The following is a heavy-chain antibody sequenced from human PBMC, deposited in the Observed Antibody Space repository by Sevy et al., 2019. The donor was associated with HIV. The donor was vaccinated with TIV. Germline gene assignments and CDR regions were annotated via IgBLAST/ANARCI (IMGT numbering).Heavy chain of an antibody. V-gene: IGHV3-21*01. CDR1: GFTFNYHF. CDR2: ISSACSYI. CDR3: ARRDYYGSLYYFDY. D-gene: IGHD3-10*01. Sequence: GGSLRLSCAASGFTFNYHFMNWVRQVPGKGLEWVSYISSACSYINYSDSVKGRFTISRDNAKNLVFLEMNNLRPEDTAVYFGARRDYYGSLYYFDYWGQGTLVTVSS. J-gene: IGHJ4*02.